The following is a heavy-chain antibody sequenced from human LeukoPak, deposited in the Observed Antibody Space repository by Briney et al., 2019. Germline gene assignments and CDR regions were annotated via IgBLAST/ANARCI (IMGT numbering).Heavy chain of an antibody. D-gene: IGHD5-24*01. Sequence: PSETLSLTCAVYGGSFSGYYWSWIRQPPGKGLEWIGEINHSGSTNYNPSLKSRVTISVGTSKNQFSLKLSSVTAADTAVYYCARESNSPLDYWGQGTLVTVSS. CDR1: GGSFSGYY. CDR3: ARESNSPLDY. J-gene: IGHJ4*02. V-gene: IGHV4-34*01. CDR2: INHSGST.